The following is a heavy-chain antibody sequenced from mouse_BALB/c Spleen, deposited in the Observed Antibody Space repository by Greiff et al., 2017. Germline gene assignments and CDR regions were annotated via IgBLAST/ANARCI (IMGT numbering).Heavy chain of an antibody. CDR2: ISSGSSTI. J-gene: IGHJ4*01. V-gene: IGHV5-17*02. CDR1: GFTFSSFG. Sequence: DVQLQESGGGLVQPGGSRKLSCAASGFTFSSFGMHWVRQAPEKGLEWVAYISSGSSTIYYADTVKGRFTITRDNPKNTLFLQMTSLRSEDTAMYYCASNYAMDYWGQGTSVTVSS. CDR3: ASNYAMDY.